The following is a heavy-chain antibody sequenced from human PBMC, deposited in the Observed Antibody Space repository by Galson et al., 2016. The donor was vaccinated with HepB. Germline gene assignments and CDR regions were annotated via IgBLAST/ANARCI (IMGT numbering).Heavy chain of an antibody. CDR1: GFTFGDHHY. J-gene: IGHJ4*02. CDR3: ARLQYDGSVFHPFDC. Sequence: SLRLSCAASGFTFGDHHYVDRVRQAPGKGLEWIGRSRDRAASYRTEFAASVKGRFTISRDDSKSSLYLQMNSLKTEDTAVYYCARLQYDGSVFHPFDCWGQGTLVTVSS. V-gene: IGHV3-72*01. CDR2: SRDRAASYRT. D-gene: IGHD3-22*01.